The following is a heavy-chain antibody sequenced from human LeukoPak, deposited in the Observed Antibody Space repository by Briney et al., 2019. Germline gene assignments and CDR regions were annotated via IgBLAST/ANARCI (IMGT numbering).Heavy chain of an antibody. V-gene: IGHV3-30*18. D-gene: IGHD6-19*01. CDR1: GFTFSYYG. CDR2: ISYDGSNK. CDR3: AKTDDSGWYFDAFDI. J-gene: IGHJ3*02. Sequence: PGTSLRLSCAASGFTFSYYGMHWVRQAPGKGLEWVAVISYDGSNKYCADSVKGRFTISRDTSKNTLYLQMNSLRAEDTALYYCAKTDDSGWYFDAFDIWGQGTMVTVSS.